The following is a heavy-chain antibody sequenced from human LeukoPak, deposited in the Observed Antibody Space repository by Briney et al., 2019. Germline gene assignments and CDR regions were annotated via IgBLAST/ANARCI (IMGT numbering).Heavy chain of an antibody. CDR3: ARHWPDSSSPLDY. D-gene: IGHD3-22*01. Sequence: GESLKISCKSSGYSFSSYWIAWVRQMPGKAPEWMGIVYPGDPDTRYSPSFQGRVTFSAVKSISTAFLQWSSLKASDTAMYFCARHWPDSSSPLDYWGQGTLVTVSS. J-gene: IGHJ4*02. CDR2: VYPGDPDT. V-gene: IGHV5-51*01. CDR1: GYSFSSYW.